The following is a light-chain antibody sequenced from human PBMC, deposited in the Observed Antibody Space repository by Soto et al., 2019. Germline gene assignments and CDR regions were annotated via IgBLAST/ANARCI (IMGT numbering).Light chain of an antibody. J-gene: IGKJ1*01. CDR1: QSISSW. V-gene: IGKV1-5*01. CDR2: DAS. CDR3: QQYASYWT. Sequence: IQMTQSTSSLSASVGDRVTITCRASQSISSWLAWYQQKPGKAPKLLIYDASSLESGVPSRFSGSGSGTEFTLTISSLQPDDFATYYCQQYASYWTFGQGTKVDIK.